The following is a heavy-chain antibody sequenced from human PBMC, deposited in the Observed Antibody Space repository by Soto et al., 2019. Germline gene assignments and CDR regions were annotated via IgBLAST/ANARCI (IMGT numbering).Heavy chain of an antibody. V-gene: IGHV3-23*01. CDR3: ARVGSSSWYNFDF. D-gene: IGHD6-13*01. CDR1: GFTFSSYT. Sequence: VQLLESGGGLVQPGGSLRLSCAASGFTFSSYTMSWVRQVPGKGLEWVSAISGSGGSTYYADSVKGRFTISRDNSKNTLYLQMNSLRAEDTAVYYCARVGSSSWYNFDFWGQGTLVTVSS. CDR2: ISGSGGST. J-gene: IGHJ4*02.